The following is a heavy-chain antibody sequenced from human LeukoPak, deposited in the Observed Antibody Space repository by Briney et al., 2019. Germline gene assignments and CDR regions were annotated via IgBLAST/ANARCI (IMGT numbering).Heavy chain of an antibody. CDR3: ARDYYDSSGYYYFDY. V-gene: IGHV3-74*01. CDR2: LNSDGSST. J-gene: IGHJ4*02. Sequence: GGSLRLSCAASGFTFSSYWMHWVRQAPGKGLVWVLRLNSDGSSTSYADSVKGRFTISRDNAKNTLYLQMNSLRAEDTAVYYCARDYYDSSGYYYFDYWGQGTLVTVSP. D-gene: IGHD3-22*01. CDR1: GFTFSSYW.